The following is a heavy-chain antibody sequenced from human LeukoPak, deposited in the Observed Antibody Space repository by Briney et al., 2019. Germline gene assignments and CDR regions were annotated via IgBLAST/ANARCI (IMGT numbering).Heavy chain of an antibody. CDR2: ISATDGSK. CDR1: GFTFSSYA. D-gene: IGHD3-16*01. V-gene: IGHV3-23*01. J-gene: IGHJ4*02. CDR3: AKLSQYYEGTAYMDH. Sequence: QTGGSLRLSCAASGFTFSSYAMAWVRQAPGKGLAWVSSISATDGSKSYADSVKAGISISRDNSKNTLYLQMNSLTAEDTALYYCAKLSQYYEGTAYMDHWGQGTLVSVSS.